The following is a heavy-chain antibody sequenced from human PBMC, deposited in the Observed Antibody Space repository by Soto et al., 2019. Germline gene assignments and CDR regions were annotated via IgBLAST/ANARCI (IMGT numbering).Heavy chain of an antibody. Sequence: EVQLRESGGGLVQPGGSLRLSCAASGITISNYPMSWVRQAPGKGLDWVSGISGSGDRTYYADSAKGRFTISKDISKNSLSLQLDNLGVEDTAVYFCVKDDGGYPSTAPHWGQGTLVTVSS. CDR3: VKDDGGYPSTAPH. CDR2: ISGSGDRT. J-gene: IGHJ1*01. D-gene: IGHD3-22*01. CDR1: GITISNYP. V-gene: IGHV3-23*01.